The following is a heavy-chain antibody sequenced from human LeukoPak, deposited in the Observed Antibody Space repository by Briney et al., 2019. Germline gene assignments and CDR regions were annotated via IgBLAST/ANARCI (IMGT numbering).Heavy chain of an antibody. CDR3: ARYSSNFDY. CDR1: GGSLSSGDYY. CDR2: IYYSGST. J-gene: IGHJ4*02. D-gene: IGHD2-21*01. Sequence: PSETLTLTCTVSGGSLSSGDYYWSWIRQHPGKGLEWVGYIYYSGSTYYNPSLKSRVTISVDTSKNQFSLKLSSVTAADTAVYYCARYSSNFDYWGQGTLVTVSS. V-gene: IGHV4-31*03.